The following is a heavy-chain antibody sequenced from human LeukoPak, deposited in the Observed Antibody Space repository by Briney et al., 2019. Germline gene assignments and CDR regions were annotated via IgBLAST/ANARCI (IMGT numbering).Heavy chain of an antibody. Sequence: ASVKVSCKASGGTFSSYAISWVRQAPGQGLEWMGWMNPNSGNTGYAQKFQGRVTMTRNTSISTAYMELSSLRSEDTAVYYCARGGIYYDSSGSFDYWGQGTLVTVSS. V-gene: IGHV1-8*02. D-gene: IGHD3-22*01. J-gene: IGHJ4*02. CDR1: GGTFSSYA. CDR3: ARGGIYYDSSGSFDY. CDR2: MNPNSGNT.